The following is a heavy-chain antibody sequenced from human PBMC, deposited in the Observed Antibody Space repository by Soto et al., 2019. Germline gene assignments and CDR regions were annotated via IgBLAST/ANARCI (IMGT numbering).Heavy chain of an antibody. CDR2: IDPSDSYS. CDR3: AREADSVGSS. D-gene: IGHD2-21*01. V-gene: IGHV5-10-1*01. Sequence: PGESLKISCKGSGYSFTSYWINWVRQMPGKGLEWMGRIDPSDSYSYYSPSFQGHVTISADKSTTTAYLQWSSLKASDTAMYYCAREADSVGSSWGQGTLVTVSS. CDR1: GYSFTSYW. J-gene: IGHJ1*01.